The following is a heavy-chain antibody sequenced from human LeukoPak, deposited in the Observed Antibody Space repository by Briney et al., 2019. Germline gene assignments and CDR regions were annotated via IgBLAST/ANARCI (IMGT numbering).Heavy chain of an antibody. CDR2: IDPSDSYT. J-gene: IGHJ3*02. CDR3: ARHVSDILTGHAFDI. Sequence: GESLRISCKGSGYSFTSYWISWVRQMPGKGLEWMGRIDPSDSYTNYSPSFQGHVTISADKSISTAYLQWSSLKPSDTAMYYCARHVSDILTGHAFDIWGQGTMVTVSS. D-gene: IGHD3-9*01. CDR1: GYSFTSYW. V-gene: IGHV5-10-1*01.